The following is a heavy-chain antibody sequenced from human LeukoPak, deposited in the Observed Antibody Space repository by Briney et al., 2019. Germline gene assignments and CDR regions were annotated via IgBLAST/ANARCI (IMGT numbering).Heavy chain of an antibody. CDR1: GFTFSSYA. Sequence: GGSLRLSCAASGFTFSSYAMGWVRQAPGKGLEWVSAISGSGGSTYYADSVKGRFTISRDNSKNTLYLQMNSLRAEDTAVYYCAKVLYSSSWIDYYYYGMDVWGQGTTVTVSS. V-gene: IGHV3-23*01. CDR2: ISGSGGST. D-gene: IGHD6-13*01. J-gene: IGHJ6*02. CDR3: AKVLYSSSWIDYYYYGMDV.